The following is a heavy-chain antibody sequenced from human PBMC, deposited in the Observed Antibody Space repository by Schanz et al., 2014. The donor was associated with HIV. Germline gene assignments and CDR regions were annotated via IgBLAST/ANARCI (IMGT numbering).Heavy chain of an antibody. Sequence: EVQLVESGGGLVQPGGSLRLSCAASGFTFSRYWMSWVRQAPGKGLEWVANIKQDGSEKHYVASVKGRFTISRDNAKNSLYLQMSSPRAEDTAVYYCARDSGPGIYWGQGTLVTVSS. D-gene: IGHD3-10*01. CDR3: ARDSGPGIY. CDR2: IKQDGSEK. J-gene: IGHJ4*02. CDR1: GFTFSRYW. V-gene: IGHV3-7*01.